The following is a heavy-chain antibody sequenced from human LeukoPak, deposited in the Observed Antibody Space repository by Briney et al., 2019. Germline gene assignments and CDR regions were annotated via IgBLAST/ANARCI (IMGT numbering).Heavy chain of an antibody. CDR1: GFTCSSYE. CDR3: ARVRIAPRVFDY. V-gene: IGHV3-48*03. D-gene: IGHD6-6*01. J-gene: IGHJ4*02. Sequence: QPGGSLRLSCAASGFTCSSYEMNWVRQAPGKGLEWVSYISSSGSTIYYADSVKGRFTISRDNAKNSLYLQITSLRAEDTAVYYCARVRIAPRVFDYWGQGTLVTVSS. CDR2: ISSSGSTI.